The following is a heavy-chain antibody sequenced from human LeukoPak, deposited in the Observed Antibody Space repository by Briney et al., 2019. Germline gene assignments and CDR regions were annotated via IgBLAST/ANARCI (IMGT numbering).Heavy chain of an antibody. CDR2: INYSGST. V-gene: IGHV4-30-4*01. J-gene: IGHJ5*02. CDR1: GGSISSGDYY. CDR3: ARAPWTYYDILTGTNLRWFDP. D-gene: IGHD3-9*01. Sequence: PSETLSLTCTVSGGSISSGDYYWSWIRQPPGKGLAWIGYINYSGSTYYNPSLKSRVTISVDTSKNQFSLKLSSVTAADTAVYYCARAPWTYYDILTGTNLRWFDPWGQGTLVTVSS.